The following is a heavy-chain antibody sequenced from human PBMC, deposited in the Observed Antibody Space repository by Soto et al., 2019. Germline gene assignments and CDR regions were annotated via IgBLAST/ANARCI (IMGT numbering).Heavy chain of an antibody. CDR1: GGSISKSNYF. D-gene: IGHD2-21*01. CDR3: ARLGWGNGDSDY. V-gene: IGHV4-39*01. Sequence: QLQLQESGPGLVKSSETLSLTCTVSGGSISKSNYFWGWIRQAPGKGLEWIARILYSGTTSYTSSLKSRVAISVDKSKNQFSLELNSVTAADTAVYYCARLGWGNGDSDYWGQGTLVTVSS. J-gene: IGHJ4*02. CDR2: ILYSGTT.